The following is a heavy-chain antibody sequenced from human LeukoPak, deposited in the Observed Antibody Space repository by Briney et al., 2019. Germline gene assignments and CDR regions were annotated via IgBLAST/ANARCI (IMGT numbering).Heavy chain of an antibody. Sequence: GASVSVSCKASGYTFTSYYMHWVRQAPGQGVEWMGIINPSGGSTSYAQKFQGRVTMTRDTSTSTVYMELSSLRSEDPAVYYCARTDDYGDPPDYWGQGTLVTVSS. J-gene: IGHJ4*02. D-gene: IGHD4-17*01. CDR3: ARTDDYGDPPDY. CDR2: INPSGGST. V-gene: IGHV1-46*01. CDR1: GYTFTSYY.